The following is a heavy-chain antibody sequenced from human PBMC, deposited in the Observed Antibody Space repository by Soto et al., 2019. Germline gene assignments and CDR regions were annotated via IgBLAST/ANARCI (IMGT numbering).Heavy chain of an antibody. J-gene: IGHJ4*02. CDR3: ARDRGSDSSTRRRHAGIDY. V-gene: IGHV3-7*01. CDR1: GFTFSSYW. D-gene: IGHD2-2*01. Sequence: EVQLVESGGGLVQPGGSPRLSCAASGFTFSSYWMSWVRQAPGKGLEWVANIKQDGSEKYYVDSVKGRFTISRDNAKNSLYLQMNSLRAEDTAVYYCARDRGSDSSTRRRHAGIDYWGQGTLVTVSS. CDR2: IKQDGSEK.